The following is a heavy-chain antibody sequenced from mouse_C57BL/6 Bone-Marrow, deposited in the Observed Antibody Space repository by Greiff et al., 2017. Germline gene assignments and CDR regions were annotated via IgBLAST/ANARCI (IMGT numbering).Heavy chain of an antibody. CDR2: IDPSDSET. D-gene: IGHD1-1*01. Sequence: QVQLQQPGAELVRPGSSVKLSCKASGYTFTSYWMHWVKQRPIQGLEWIGNIDPSDSETHYNQKFKDKATLTVDKSSSTACMQLSSLTSEDSAVYYCAREIYYGSSYDYWGQGTTLTVSS. CDR1: GYTFTSYW. J-gene: IGHJ2*01. CDR3: AREIYYGSSYDY. V-gene: IGHV1-52*01.